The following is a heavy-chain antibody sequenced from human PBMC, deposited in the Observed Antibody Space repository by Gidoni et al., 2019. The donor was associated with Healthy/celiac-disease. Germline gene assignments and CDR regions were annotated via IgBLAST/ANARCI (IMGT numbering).Heavy chain of an antibody. CDR3: AKVRYSYLFDH. CDR2: ISGSGGST. J-gene: IGHJ4*02. V-gene: IGHV3-23*01. CDR1: GLTFSSYA. Sequence: EVQMLESGGGLVQPGGSMRLSCAASGLTFSSYAMRWVRQAPGKGLEWVSAISGSGGSTYYADSVKGRFTISRDNSKNTLYLQMNSLRAEDTAVYYCAKVRYSYLFDHWGQGTLVTVSS. D-gene: IGHD5-18*01.